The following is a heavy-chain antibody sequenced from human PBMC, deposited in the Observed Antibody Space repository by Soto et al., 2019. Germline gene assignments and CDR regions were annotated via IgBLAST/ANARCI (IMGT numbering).Heavy chain of an antibody. D-gene: IGHD3-22*01. V-gene: IGHV1-69*01. J-gene: IGHJ4*02. CDR3: ARFYDSSGYYGSDY. CDR1: GGTFSSYA. Sequence: QVQLVQSGAEVKKPGSSVKVSCKASGGTFSSYAISCVRQAPGQGLKWMGGIIPIFGTANYAQKFQGSVTITADESTSTAYMELSSLRSEDTAVYYCARFYDSSGYYGSDYWGQGTLVTVSS. CDR2: IIPIFGTA.